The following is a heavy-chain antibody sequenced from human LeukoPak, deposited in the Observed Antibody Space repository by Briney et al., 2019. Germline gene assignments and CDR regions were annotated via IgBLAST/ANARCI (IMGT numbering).Heavy chain of an antibody. CDR1: GYTFTSYG. Sequence: GASVKVSCKASGYTFTSYGISWVRQAPGQGLEWMGWISAYNGNTNYARKLQGRVTMTTDPSTSTAYMELRSLRSDDTAVYYCARAKDSSGYYLLYYFDHWGQGTLVTVSS. J-gene: IGHJ4*02. CDR3: ARAKDSSGYYLLYYFDH. V-gene: IGHV1-18*01. D-gene: IGHD3-22*01. CDR2: ISAYNGNT.